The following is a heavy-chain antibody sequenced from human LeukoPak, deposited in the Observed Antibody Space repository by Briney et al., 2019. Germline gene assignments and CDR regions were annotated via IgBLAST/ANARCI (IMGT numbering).Heavy chain of an antibody. CDR3: ARGTGTPGWFDP. Sequence: GGSLRLSCAASGFTFSSYSMNWVRQAPGKGLEWVSSISSSGSYIYYADSVKGRFTISRDNAKNSLYLQMNSLRAEDTAVYYCARGTGTPGWFDPWGQGTLVTVSS. CDR1: GFTFSSYS. J-gene: IGHJ5*02. CDR2: ISSSGSYI. V-gene: IGHV3-21*01. D-gene: IGHD2-8*02.